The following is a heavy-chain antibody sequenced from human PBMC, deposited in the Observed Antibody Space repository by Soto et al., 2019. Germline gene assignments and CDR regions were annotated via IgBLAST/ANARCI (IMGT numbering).Heavy chain of an antibody. J-gene: IGHJ4*02. CDR2: TSYDGSNK. CDR3: AKEVSPIEVVSYFDY. Sequence: GSLRLSCAASGFTISSYGMHWVRQAPGKGLEWVAVTSYDGSNKYYADSVKGRFTISRDNSKNTLYLQMNSLRAEDTAVYYCAKEVSPIEVVSYFDYWGQGTLVTVSP. D-gene: IGHD2-15*01. V-gene: IGHV3-30*18. CDR1: GFTISSYG.